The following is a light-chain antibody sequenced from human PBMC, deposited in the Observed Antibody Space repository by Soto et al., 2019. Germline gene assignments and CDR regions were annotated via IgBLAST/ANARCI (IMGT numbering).Light chain of an antibody. CDR1: SSDVGNYNL. V-gene: IGLV2-23*02. CDR2: EVS. Sequence: QSALTQPASVSGSPGQSITISCIGTSSDVGNYNLVSWYQQHPGKAPKLMIYEVSKRPSGVSNRFSGSKSGNTASLTISGLQAEDEADYYCCSYAGSSTFMVFGGGTKVTVL. J-gene: IGLJ2*01. CDR3: CSYAGSSTFMV.